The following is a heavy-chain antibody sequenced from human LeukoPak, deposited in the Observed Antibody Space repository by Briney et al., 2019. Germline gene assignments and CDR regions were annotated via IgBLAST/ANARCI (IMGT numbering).Heavy chain of an antibody. CDR3: ARLRDHSPSSPFDY. J-gene: IGHJ4*02. CDR1: GYSIINGYF. Sequence: PSETLSLTCAVSGYSIINGYFWGWIRQPPGKGLEWIGSIYHSGSTYHNPSLKSRVTISVDTSKNQFSLKVNSVTAADTAVYYCARLRDHSPSSPFDYWGQRTLVTVSS. D-gene: IGHD6-6*01. V-gene: IGHV4-38-2*01. CDR2: IYHSGST.